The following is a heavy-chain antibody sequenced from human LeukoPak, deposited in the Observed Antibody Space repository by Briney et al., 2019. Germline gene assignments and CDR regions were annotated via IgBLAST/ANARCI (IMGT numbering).Heavy chain of an antibody. D-gene: IGHD2-15*01. J-gene: IGHJ3*02. CDR2: INANSGGT. CDR1: GYPFTAYH. CDR3: AMSPLLSDALHM. Sequence: ASVKVSCKASGYPFTAYHMYWARHAPGQGLEWMGWINANSGGTNYAQKFQGRVTMTRDTSISTPYMWLSRLTSDDMAVYYCAMSPLLSDALHMWRQGTMVTVSS. V-gene: IGHV1-2*02.